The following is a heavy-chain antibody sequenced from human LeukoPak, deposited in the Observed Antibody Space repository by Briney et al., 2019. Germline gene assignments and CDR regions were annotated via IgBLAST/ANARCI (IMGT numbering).Heavy chain of an antibody. CDR3: AATLYYYDSSGYTLWY. V-gene: IGHV1-2*06. Sequence: ASVKVSCKASGYTFTSNYIHWVRQAPGQGLEWMGRINPNSGGTNYAQKFQGRVTMTRDTSISTAYMELSRLRSDDTAVYYCAATLYYYDSSGYTLWYWGQGTLVTVSS. CDR1: GYTFTSNY. D-gene: IGHD3-22*01. J-gene: IGHJ4*02. CDR2: INPNSGGT.